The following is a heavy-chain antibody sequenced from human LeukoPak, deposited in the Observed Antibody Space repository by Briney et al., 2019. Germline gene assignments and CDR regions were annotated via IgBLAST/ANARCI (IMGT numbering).Heavy chain of an antibody. D-gene: IGHD3-22*01. CDR3: AKDRSPYYYDSSGYSPDAFDI. Sequence: AGGSLRLSCAASGFTFSSYAMSWVRQAPGKGLEWVSAISGSGGSTYYADSVKGRFTISRGNSKNTLYLQMNSLRAEDTAVYYCAKDRSPYYYDSSGYSPDAFDIWGQGTMVTVSS. V-gene: IGHV3-23*01. CDR2: ISGSGGST. J-gene: IGHJ3*02. CDR1: GFTFSSYA.